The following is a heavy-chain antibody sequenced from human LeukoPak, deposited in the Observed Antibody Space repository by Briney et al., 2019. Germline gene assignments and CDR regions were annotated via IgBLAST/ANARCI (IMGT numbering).Heavy chain of an antibody. J-gene: IGHJ4*02. CDR3: ARNQRRLDY. CDR2: INHSGST. V-gene: IGHV4-34*01. CDR1: GGSFSGYY. Sequence: SETLSLTCAVYGGSFSGYYWGWIRQPPGKGLEWIGEINHSGSTNYNPSLKSRVTTSVDTSKNQFSLKLSSVTAADTAVYYCARNQRRLDYWGQGTLVTVSS. D-gene: IGHD1-14*01.